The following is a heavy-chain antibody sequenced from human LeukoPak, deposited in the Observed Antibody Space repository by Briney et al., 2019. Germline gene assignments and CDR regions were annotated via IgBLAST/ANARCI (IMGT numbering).Heavy chain of an antibody. D-gene: IGHD2-21*02. CDR2: INPSGGST. J-gene: IGHJ4*02. CDR3: ATDHICGGDCYSG. CDR1: GYTFTSYY. V-gene: IGHV1-46*01. Sequence: ASVKVSCKASGYTFTSYYMHWVRQAPGQGLEWMGIINPSGGSTSYAQKFQGRVTMTRDMSTSTVYMELSSLRSDDTAVYYCATDHICGGDCYSGWGQGTLVTVSS.